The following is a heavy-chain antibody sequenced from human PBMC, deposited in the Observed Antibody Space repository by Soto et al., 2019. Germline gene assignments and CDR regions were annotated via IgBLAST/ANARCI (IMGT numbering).Heavy chain of an antibody. CDR3: ARLVDYRELFFDL. CDR2: IRSIANSYTT. D-gene: IGHD4-17*01. CDR1: GFTFSDHH. V-gene: IGHV3-72*01. Sequence: EVQLVESGGGLVQPGGSLRLSCVGSGFTFSDHHMDWVRQAPGKGLECVGRIRSIANSYTTEYAASVEARFTISRDDSKDSLYLQMNSLKTADTDVYDCARLVDYRELFFDLWGQGNLFTVSS. J-gene: IGHJ4*02.